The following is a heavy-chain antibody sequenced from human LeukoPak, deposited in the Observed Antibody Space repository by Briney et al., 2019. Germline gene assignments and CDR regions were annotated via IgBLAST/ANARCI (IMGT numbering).Heavy chain of an antibody. CDR2: INHSGST. Sequence: SESLSLTCAVYGGSFSGYYWSWIRQPPGKGLEWIGEINHSGSTNYNPSLKSRVTISVDTSKNQFSLKLSSVTAADTAVYYCASVNSTPYPWGQGTLVTVSS. CDR1: GGSFSGYY. J-gene: IGHJ4*02. CDR3: ASVNSTPYP. V-gene: IGHV4-34*01. D-gene: IGHD2-15*01.